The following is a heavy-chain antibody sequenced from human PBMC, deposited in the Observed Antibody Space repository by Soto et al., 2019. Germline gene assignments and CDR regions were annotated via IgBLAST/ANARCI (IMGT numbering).Heavy chain of an antibody. D-gene: IGHD3-10*01. CDR1: VYSVTSFGYD. J-gene: IGHJ6*02. Sequence: PWDTLSLTCIVSVYSVTSFGYDWTFLRQPPGKGLEWIGYISYTGRTKYNPSLKSRVTISVDTSKNDFYLNMSSVTAAETEVYFCAGEWGIIPSYVMNVWGQGTAVTVSS. V-gene: IGHV4-61*03. CDR3: AGEWGIIPSYVMNV. CDR2: ISYTGRT.